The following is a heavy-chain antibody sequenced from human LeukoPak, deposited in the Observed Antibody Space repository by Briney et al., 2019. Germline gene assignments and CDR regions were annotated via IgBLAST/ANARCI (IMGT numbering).Heavy chain of an antibody. CDR1: GYTFTGYY. CDR2: INPNSGGT. Sequence: VASVKVSCKASGYTFTGYYMHWVRQAPGQGLEWMGWINPNSGGTNYAQKFQGRVTMTRDTSISTAYMELSRLRSDDTAVYYCARDRYDFWSGYPRSGGYYFDYWGQGTLVTVSS. J-gene: IGHJ4*02. D-gene: IGHD3-3*01. V-gene: IGHV1-2*02. CDR3: ARDRYDFWSGYPRSGGYYFDY.